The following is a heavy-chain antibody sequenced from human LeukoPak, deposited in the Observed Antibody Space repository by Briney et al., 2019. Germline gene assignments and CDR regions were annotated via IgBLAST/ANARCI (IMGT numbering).Heavy chain of an antibody. CDR2: IYYSGSN. CDR3: ARHPQWAEAGSFDY. J-gene: IGHJ4*02. CDR1: GGSISSYY. D-gene: IGHD6-13*01. Sequence: PSATLSLTCTVSGGSISSYYWSWIRQPPGKGLEWIGHIYYSGSNNYNPSLKSRVTISIDTSKNHFSLELSSVTAADTAVYYCARHPQWAEAGSFDYWGQGTLVIVSS. V-gene: IGHV4-59*08.